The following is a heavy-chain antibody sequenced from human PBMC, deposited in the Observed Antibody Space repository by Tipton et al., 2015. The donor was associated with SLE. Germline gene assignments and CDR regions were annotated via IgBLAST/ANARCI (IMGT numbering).Heavy chain of an antibody. V-gene: IGHV3-71*04. CDR2: IISNTYGGTT. D-gene: IGHD1-1*01. Sequence: QLVQSGGGVVKPGTSLRLSCVGSGFTFSNYAIHWVRQAPGKGLEWVSFIISNTYGGTTQYAASVKGRFTISRDNSKNTLSLQMNSLRVDDTAVYYCVRRGGHDGWGAFDIWGQGTLVTVSS. J-gene: IGHJ3*02. CDR3: VRRGGHDGWGAFDI. CDR1: GFTFSNYA.